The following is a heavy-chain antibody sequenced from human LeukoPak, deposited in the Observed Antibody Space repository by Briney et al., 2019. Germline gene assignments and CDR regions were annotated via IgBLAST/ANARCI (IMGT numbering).Heavy chain of an antibody. CDR1: GFTFSSYA. J-gene: IGHJ4*02. Sequence: GGSLRLSRAVSGFTFSSYAMSWVRQAPGKGLEWVSAISGSGSSTYYADSVKGRFTISRDNSKNTLYLQMNSLRAEDTAVYYCAKDRQWLGVFDYWGQGTLVTVSS. CDR3: AKDRQWLGVFDY. CDR2: ISGSGSST. V-gene: IGHV3-23*01. D-gene: IGHD6-19*01.